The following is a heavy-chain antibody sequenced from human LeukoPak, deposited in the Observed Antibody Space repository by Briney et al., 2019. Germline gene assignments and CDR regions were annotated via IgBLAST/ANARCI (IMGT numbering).Heavy chain of an antibody. CDR3: ARVPEMADEYYFDY. CDR1: GYTFTGYY. J-gene: IGHJ4*02. V-gene: IGHV1-2*02. CDR2: INPNSGGT. Sequence: GASVKVSCKASGYTFTGYYMHWVRQAPGQGLEWMGWINPNSGGTNYAQKFQGRVTMTRDTSISTAYMELSRLRSDDTAVYYCARVPEMADEYYFDYWGQGTLVTVSS. D-gene: IGHD5-24*01.